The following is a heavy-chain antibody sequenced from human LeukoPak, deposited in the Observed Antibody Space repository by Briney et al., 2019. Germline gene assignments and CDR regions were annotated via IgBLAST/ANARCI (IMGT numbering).Heavy chain of an antibody. CDR1: GGILSSYA. CDR3: ARGMDWFDV. CDR2: NIPNVGKA. Sequence: SSVTVSCLASGGILSSYAIGWVRQPRGRGLEWMGGNIPNVGKANYAETFQGRLTITTDESKSTAYMELSSLRSEDTAVYYCARGMDWFDVWGQGTLVTVSS. V-gene: IGHV1-69*05. J-gene: IGHJ5*01. D-gene: IGHD2-2*03.